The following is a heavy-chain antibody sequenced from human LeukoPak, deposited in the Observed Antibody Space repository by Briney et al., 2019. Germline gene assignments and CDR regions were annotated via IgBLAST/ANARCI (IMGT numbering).Heavy chain of an antibody. CDR1: GGSISSYY. D-gene: IGHD5-18*01. V-gene: IGHV4-59*01. CDR3: ARFSIQLWSRGRAFDI. J-gene: IGHJ3*02. CDR2: IYYSGST. Sequence: SETLSLTCTVSGGSISSYYWSWIRQPPGKGLEWIGYIYYSGSTNYNLSLKSRVTISVDTSKNQFSLKLSSVTAADTAVYYCARFSIQLWSRGRAFDIWGQGTMVTVSS.